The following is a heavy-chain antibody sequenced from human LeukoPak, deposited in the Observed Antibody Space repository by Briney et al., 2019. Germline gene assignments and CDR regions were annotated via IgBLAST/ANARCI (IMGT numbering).Heavy chain of an antibody. V-gene: IGHV3-30*02. D-gene: IGHD3-10*01. CDR1: GFTFSSYG. CDR3: ATQGVSAHDAFDI. J-gene: IGHJ3*02. CDR2: IRYDGSNK. Sequence: GGSLRLSCAASGFTFSSYGMHWVRQAPGKGLEWVAFIRYDGSNKYYADSVKGRFTISRDNSKNTLYLQMNSLRAEDTAVYYCATQGVSAHDAFDIWGQGTMVTVSS.